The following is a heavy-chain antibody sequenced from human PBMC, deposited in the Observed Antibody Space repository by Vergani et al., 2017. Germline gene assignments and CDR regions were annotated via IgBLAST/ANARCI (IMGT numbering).Heavy chain of an antibody. CDR1: GGSISSYY. CDR2: IYTSGST. D-gene: IGHD3-22*01. CDR3: ARATYYYDSSGYRQYYFDY. J-gene: IGHJ4*02. V-gene: IGHV4-4*07. Sequence: QVQLQESGPGLVKPSETLSLTCTVSGGSISSYYWSWIRQPAGKGLEWIGRIYTSGSTNYNPSLKSRVTISVDTSKNQFSLKLSSVTAADTAVYYCARATYYYDSSGYRQYYFDYWGQGTLVTVSS.